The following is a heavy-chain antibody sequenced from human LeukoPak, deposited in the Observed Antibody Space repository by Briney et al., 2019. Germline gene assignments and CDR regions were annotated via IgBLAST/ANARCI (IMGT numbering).Heavy chain of an antibody. Sequence: GASVKVSCKASGGTFSNYAFSWVRQAPGQGLEWMGGIIPIFRTTNYAEQFQGRVTITTDESTNTAYLDLSSLRSEDTAVYYCAKDDGSATMGFDSWDQGTLVSVSS. V-gene: IGHV1-69*05. CDR1: GGTFSNYA. D-gene: IGHD1-26*01. CDR3: AKDDGSATMGFDS. CDR2: IIPIFRTT. J-gene: IGHJ5*01.